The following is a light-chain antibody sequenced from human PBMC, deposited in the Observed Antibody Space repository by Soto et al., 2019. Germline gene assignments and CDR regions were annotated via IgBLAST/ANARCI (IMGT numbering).Light chain of an antibody. V-gene: IGLV2-23*01. Sequence: QSVLTQPASVSGSPGQSITISCTGTSRDVGIYSLVSWYQLHPGKVPKLIIYEDTKRPSGISSRLSGSESGITAFLTISGLQAEDEADYYCCSYAGSSTYVFGTGTKVTVL. J-gene: IGLJ1*01. CDR3: CSYAGSSTYV. CDR2: EDT. CDR1: SRDVGIYSL.